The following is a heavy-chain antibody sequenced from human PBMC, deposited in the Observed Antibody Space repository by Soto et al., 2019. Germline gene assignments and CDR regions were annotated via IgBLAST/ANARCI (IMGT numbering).Heavy chain of an antibody. CDR3: ATIPATTILTDY. J-gene: IGHJ4*02. CDR2: IYYSGST. CDR1: GGCITSSYY. V-gene: IGHV4-39*01. D-gene: IGHD2-2*02. Sequence: SETLSLTCTVSGGCITSSYYWGWIRQPPGKGLEWIGSIYYSGSTYYNPSLKSRVTISVDTSKNQFSLKLSSVTAADTAVYYCATIPATTILTDYWGQGTLVTVS.